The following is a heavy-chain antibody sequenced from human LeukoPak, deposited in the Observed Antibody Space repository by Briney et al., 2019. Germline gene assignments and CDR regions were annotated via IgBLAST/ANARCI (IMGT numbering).Heavy chain of an antibody. CDR1: DVSISTYS. CDR3: ARDDTMVRGLIRN. D-gene: IGHD3-10*01. Sequence: SETLSLTCTVSDVSISTYSWTWIRQPAGKGLEWIGRIYTSGCTNYNPSLKSRVTMSVDTSKNQFSLKLSSVTAADTAVYYCARDDTMVRGLIRNWGQGTLVTVSS. J-gene: IGHJ4*02. CDR2: IYTSGCT. V-gene: IGHV4-4*07.